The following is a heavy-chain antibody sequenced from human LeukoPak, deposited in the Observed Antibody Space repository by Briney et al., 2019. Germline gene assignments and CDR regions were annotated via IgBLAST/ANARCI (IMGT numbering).Heavy chain of an antibody. V-gene: IGHV3-64*01. CDR3: AREGPRNYYFDY. CDR2: ISSNGGST. CDR1: GFSFSSNA. Sequence: GGTLRLSCAASGFSFSSNAMHWVRQAPGKGLEYVSAISSNGGSTYYANSVKGRFTISRDNSKNTLYLQMGSLRSEDMDVYYCAREGPRNYYFDYWGQGTLVTVSS. J-gene: IGHJ4*02.